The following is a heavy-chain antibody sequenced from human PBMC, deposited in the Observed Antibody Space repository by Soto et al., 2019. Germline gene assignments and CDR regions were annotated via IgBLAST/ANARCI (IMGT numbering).Heavy chain of an antibody. CDR3: GRAHLGSDRYILEPFDP. J-gene: IGHJ5*02. V-gene: IGHV6-1*01. CDR2: TYYRSKWYN. Sequence: PSQTLSLTCAISGDSVSSNSATWNWIRQSPSRGLEWLGRTYYRSKWYNDYAISVKSRITINPDTSKNQFSLQLNSVVPEDTAVYYCGRAHLGSDRYILEPFDPWGQGTLATVSS. CDR1: GDSVSSNSAT. D-gene: IGHD1-1*01.